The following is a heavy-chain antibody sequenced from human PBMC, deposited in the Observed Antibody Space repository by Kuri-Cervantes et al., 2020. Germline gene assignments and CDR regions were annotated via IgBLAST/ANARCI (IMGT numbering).Heavy chain of an antibody. D-gene: IGHD2-2*01. V-gene: IGHV4-34*01. Sequence: SQTLSLTCAVYGGSFSGYYWSWIRQPPGKGLEWIGEINHSGSTNYNPSLKSRVTISVDMSKNQFSLKLTSVTAADTALYYCARADPDCSSASCYLPSGRHYYYYYMDVWGKGTTVTVSS. CDR3: ARADPDCSSASCYLPSGRHYYYYYMDV. J-gene: IGHJ6*03. CDR2: INHSGST. CDR1: GGSFSGYY.